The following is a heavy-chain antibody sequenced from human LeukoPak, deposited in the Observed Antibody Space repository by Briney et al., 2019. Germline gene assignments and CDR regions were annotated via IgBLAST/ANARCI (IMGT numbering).Heavy chain of an antibody. CDR2: IKQDGSEK. J-gene: IGHJ6*02. Sequence: PGGSLRLSCAASGFTFSSYWMSWVRQAPGKGLEWVANIKQDGSEKYYVDSVKGRFTISRDNAKNSLYLQMMSLRAEDTAVYFCARFLTGIDDAPHYYYYYGMDVWGQGTTVTVSS. CDR1: GFTFSSYW. CDR3: ARFLTGIDDAPHYYYYYGMDV. V-gene: IGHV3-7*01. D-gene: IGHD3-10*01.